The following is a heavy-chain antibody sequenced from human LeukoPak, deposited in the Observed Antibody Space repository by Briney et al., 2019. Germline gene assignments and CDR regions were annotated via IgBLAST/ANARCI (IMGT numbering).Heavy chain of an antibody. D-gene: IGHD2-2*01. CDR3: ARGNCSSTSCYYTGHFDY. CDR2: IYYSGST. V-gene: IGHV4-31*03. J-gene: IGHJ4*02. Sequence: PSETLSLTCTVSGGSISSGGYYWSWIRQHPGKGLEWIGYIYYSGSTYYNPSLKSRVTISVDTSKNQFSLKLSSVTAADTAVYYCARGNCSSTSCYYTGHFDYWGQGTLVTVFS. CDR1: GGSISSGGYY.